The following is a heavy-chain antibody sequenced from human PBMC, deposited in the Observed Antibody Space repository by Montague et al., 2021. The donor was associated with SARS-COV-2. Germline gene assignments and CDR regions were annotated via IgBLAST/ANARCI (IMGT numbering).Heavy chain of an antibody. CDR3: ARDRYGHFDY. J-gene: IGHJ4*02. V-gene: IGHV4-31*03. D-gene: IGHD5-18*01. Sequence: TLSLTCSVSGDPISRAGYFWTWIRHHPTEGLEWIGYVYYTGSTDYNPSLKSRVSMSIDTSRNQFSLKMNSVTAADTAVYYCARDRYGHFDYWGQGTLVTVSS. CDR1: GDPISRAGYF. CDR2: VYYTGST.